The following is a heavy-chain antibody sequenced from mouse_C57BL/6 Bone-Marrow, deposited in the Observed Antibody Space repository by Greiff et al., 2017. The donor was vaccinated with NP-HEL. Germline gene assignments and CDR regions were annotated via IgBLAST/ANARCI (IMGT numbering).Heavy chain of an antibody. CDR2: INPNNGGT. CDR1: GYTFTDYY. D-gene: IGHD2-5*01. Sequence: VQLQQSGPELVKPGASVKISCKASGYTFTDYYMNWVKQSHGKSLEWIGDINPNNGGTSYNQKFKGKATLTVDKSSSTAYMELRSLTSEDSAVYYCARKEPYYSNPFAYWGQGTLVTVSA. J-gene: IGHJ3*01. CDR3: ARKEPYYSNPFAY. V-gene: IGHV1-26*01.